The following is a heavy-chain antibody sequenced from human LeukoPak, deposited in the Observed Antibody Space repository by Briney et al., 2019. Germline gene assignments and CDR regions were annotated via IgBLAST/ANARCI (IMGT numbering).Heavy chain of an antibody. CDR1: GYTXTGYY. CDR3: ARDRSSGWYADY. CDR2: INPNSGGT. D-gene: IGHD6-19*01. V-gene: IGHV1-2*02. Sequence: ASVKVSCKASGYTXTGYYMHGVRQAPGQGLDWMGWINPNSGGTNYAQKFQGRVTMTRDTSISTAYMELSRLRSDDTAVYYCARDRSSGWYADYWGQGTLVTVSS. J-gene: IGHJ4*02.